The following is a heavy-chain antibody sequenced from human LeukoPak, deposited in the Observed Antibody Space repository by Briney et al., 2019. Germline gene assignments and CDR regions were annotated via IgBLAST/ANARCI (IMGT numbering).Heavy chain of an antibody. D-gene: IGHD5/OR15-5a*01. V-gene: IGHV4-61*02. CDR2: IYLSGST. Sequence: SETLSLTCSVSGDPMASGSYYWSWIRQAAGKGLEWIGRIYLSGSTHYNPSLKSRATMSIVTSKSQFTLTLSSVTAADTAVYYCARGVLYMDVWGKGTTVTISS. CDR3: ARGVLYMDV. J-gene: IGHJ6*03. CDR1: GDPMASGSYY.